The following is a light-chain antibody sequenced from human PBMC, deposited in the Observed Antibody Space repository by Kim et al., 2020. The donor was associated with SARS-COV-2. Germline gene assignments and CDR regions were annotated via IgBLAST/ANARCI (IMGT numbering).Light chain of an antibody. CDR3: RQALQTPLT. Sequence: PASITFMSTQSLLHSNGNNYWDWYLQRPGQSPQLLSDVGSNRTSGVPDRFTVSGAGTDFTLKISRVEAEDVGVYYGRQALQTPLTFGGGTKVEIK. CDR2: VGS. J-gene: IGKJ4*01. CDR1: QSLLHSNGNNY. V-gene: IGKV2-28*01.